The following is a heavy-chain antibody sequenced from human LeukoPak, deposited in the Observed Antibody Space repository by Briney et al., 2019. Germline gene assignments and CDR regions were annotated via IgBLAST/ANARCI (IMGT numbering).Heavy chain of an antibody. CDR3: ARVKTGATVTTFHYYCLDV. CDR1: GFSFSSYI. Sequence: GGSLRLSCAGSGFSFSSYIVDWVRQAPGKGLERVSSITSSSSHIHYADSVKGRFTISRDNAKNSVYLQMDSLRAEDTAVYYCARVKTGATVTTFHYYCLDVWGVGTTVTVSS. J-gene: IGHJ6*03. V-gene: IGHV3-21*01. CDR2: ITSSSSHI. D-gene: IGHD4-11*01.